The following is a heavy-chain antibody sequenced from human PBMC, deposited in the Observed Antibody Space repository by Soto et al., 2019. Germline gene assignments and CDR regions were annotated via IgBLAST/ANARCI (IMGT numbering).Heavy chain of an antibody. Sequence: QVQLQESGPGLVKPSQTLSLTCTVSGGSISSGGYYWSWIRQHPGKGLEWIGYIYHSGTTYYNPSLKSRVTISVDASKNQFSLKLTSVTASDTAVYYCAMVRGNQLLGWIDPWGQGTLVTVSS. CDR2: IYHSGTT. V-gene: IGHV4-31*03. CDR3: AMVRGNQLLGWIDP. CDR1: GGSISSGGYY. D-gene: IGHD2-2*01. J-gene: IGHJ5*02.